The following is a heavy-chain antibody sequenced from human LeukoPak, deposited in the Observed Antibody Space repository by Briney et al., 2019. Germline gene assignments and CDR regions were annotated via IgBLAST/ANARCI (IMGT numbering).Heavy chain of an antibody. Sequence: GGSLRLSCAASGFTFSSDWMSWGRQAPGKGLEWVANIKQEGSEKYYVDAVKGRFTISRDNAKNSLYLQMNSLRAEDTAVYYCARDEIVATTKANYYYYMDVWGKGTTVTISS. V-gene: IGHV3-7*01. CDR2: IKQEGSEK. CDR3: ARDEIVATTKANYYYYMDV. J-gene: IGHJ6*03. D-gene: IGHD5-12*01. CDR1: GFTFSSDW.